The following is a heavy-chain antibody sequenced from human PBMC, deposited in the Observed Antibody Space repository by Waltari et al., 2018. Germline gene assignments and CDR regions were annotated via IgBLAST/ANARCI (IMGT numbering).Heavy chain of an antibody. Sequence: QLQLQESGPGLVKPSETLSLSCTVSGASINTKNFYWGWIRQPPGKGLQWIGSIYYNGITFYNPSLKSRVTISVDTSQNQFSLKLSSVTAADTAVYYCARIGSSPYYYYYYMDVWGKGTTVTVSS. CDR1: GASINTKNFY. CDR2: IYYNGIT. CDR3: ARIGSSPYYYYYYMDV. V-gene: IGHV4-39*01. D-gene: IGHD6-6*01. J-gene: IGHJ6*03.